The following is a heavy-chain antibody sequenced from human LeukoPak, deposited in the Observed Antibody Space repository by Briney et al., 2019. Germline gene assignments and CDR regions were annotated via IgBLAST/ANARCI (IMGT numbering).Heavy chain of an antibody. Sequence: ASVKVSCKASGYTFSGYYMHWLRQAPGQGVEWMGRINPNSGGTNYAQKFQGRVTMTRDTSIGTAYMELSSLTSDDTAVYYCARYGANKVRGVHYYYLDVWGKGTTVTVSS. CDR2: INPNSGGT. CDR3: ARYGANKVRGVHYYYLDV. CDR1: GYTFSGYY. D-gene: IGHD3-10*01. J-gene: IGHJ6*03. V-gene: IGHV1-2*06.